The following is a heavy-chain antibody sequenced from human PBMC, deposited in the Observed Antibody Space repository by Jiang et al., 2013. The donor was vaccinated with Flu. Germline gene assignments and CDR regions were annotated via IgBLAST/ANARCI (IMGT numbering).Heavy chain of an antibody. D-gene: IGHD3-9*01. CDR1: GYTFTSYD. CDR2: MNPNSGNT. V-gene: IGHV1-8*01. CDR3: AGGVRYFDWLLAGMDV. J-gene: IGHJ6*02. Sequence: GAEVKKPGASVKVSCKASGYTFTSYDINWVRQATGQGLEWMGWMNPNSGNTGYAQKFQGRVTMTRNTSISTAYMELSSLRSEGTAVYYCAGGVRYFDWLLAGMDVWGQGTTVTVSS.